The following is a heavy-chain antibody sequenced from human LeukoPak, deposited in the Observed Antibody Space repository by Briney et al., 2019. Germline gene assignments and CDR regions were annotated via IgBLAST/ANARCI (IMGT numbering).Heavy chain of an antibody. CDR3: ARVVTMVRGVPSGMDV. V-gene: IGHV4-39*07. CDR1: GGSISSSSYY. D-gene: IGHD3-10*01. J-gene: IGHJ6*02. Sequence: PSETLSLTCTVSGGSISSSSYYWGWIRQPPGKGLEWIGEINHSGSTNYSPSLKSRVTISVDTSKNQFSLKLSSVTAADTAVYYCARVVTMVRGVPSGMDVWGQGTTVTVSS. CDR2: INHSGST.